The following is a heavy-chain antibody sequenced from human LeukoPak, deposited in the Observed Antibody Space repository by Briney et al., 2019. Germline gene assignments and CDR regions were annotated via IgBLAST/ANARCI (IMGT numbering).Heavy chain of an antibody. CDR3: ARDRDLYCSGGSCYPGYFDY. D-gene: IGHD2-15*01. CDR1: GYTFTSYY. J-gene: IGHJ4*02. V-gene: IGHV1-46*01. CDR2: INPSGGST. Sequence: ASVKVSCKASGYTFTSYYMHWVRQAPGQGLEWMGIINPSGGSTSYAQKFQGRVTMTRGTSTSTVYMELSSLRSEDTAVYYCARDRDLYCSGGSCYPGYFDYWGQGTLVTVSS.